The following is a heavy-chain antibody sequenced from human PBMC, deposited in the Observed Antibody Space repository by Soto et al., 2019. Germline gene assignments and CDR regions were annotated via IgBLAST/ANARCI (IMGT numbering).Heavy chain of an antibody. J-gene: IGHJ3*02. CDR2: IKQDGSEK. V-gene: IGHV3-7*01. CDR1: GFTFSSYW. CDR3: ARDRYDYGEKDAFDI. Sequence: GGSLRLSWAASGFTFSSYWMSWVRQAPGKGLEWVANIKQDGSEKYYEDSVKGRFTIARDNAKNSLYLQMNRLRAEDTAEYYCARDRYDYGEKDAFDIWGQGTMVTVSS. D-gene: IGHD4-17*01.